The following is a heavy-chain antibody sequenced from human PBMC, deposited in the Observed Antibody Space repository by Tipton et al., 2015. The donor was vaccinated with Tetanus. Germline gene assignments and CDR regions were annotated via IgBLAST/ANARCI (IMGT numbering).Heavy chain of an antibody. CDR3: ARLTGHSMDVVDYYYFGMDV. CDR1: GGLITTGGYS. D-gene: IGHD2-21*01. J-gene: IGHJ6*02. V-gene: IGHV4-30-2*02. CDR2: IYQTDST. Sequence: TLSLTCTVSGGLITTGGYSWGWIRQPPGQGLEWLGYIYQTDSTYYNPSVRSRLTLSLQRSKNQVSLKLSSVSAADTAVYYCARLTGHSMDVVDYYYFGMDVWGQGTKVTVSS.